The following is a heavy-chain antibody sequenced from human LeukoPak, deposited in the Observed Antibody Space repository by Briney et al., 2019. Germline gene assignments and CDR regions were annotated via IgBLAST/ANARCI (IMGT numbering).Heavy chain of an antibody. Sequence: SETLSLTCTVSGGAICIYYWSWVRQPPGEGLGWVGYIYYSGSTNYNTSLKSRVTISVDTSKNQFSLKRSSVTAADTAVYYCARDRVDTAMGVPDYYYGMDVWGQGTTVTVSS. V-gene: IGHV4-59*12. CDR1: GGAICIYY. D-gene: IGHD5-18*01. CDR2: IYYSGST. J-gene: IGHJ6*02. CDR3: ARDRVDTAMGVPDYYYGMDV.